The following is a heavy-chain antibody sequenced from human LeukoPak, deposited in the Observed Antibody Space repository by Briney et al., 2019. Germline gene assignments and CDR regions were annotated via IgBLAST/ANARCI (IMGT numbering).Heavy chain of an antibody. CDR2: ISSSSSYI. CDR3: ARVGGSGWLIFDY. V-gene: IGHV3-21*01. Sequence: PGGSLRLSCAASGFTFSDYDMHWVRQATGKGLEWVSSISSSSSYIYYADSVKGRFTISRDNAKNSLYLQTNSLRAEGTAVYYCARVGGSGWLIFDYWGQGTLVTVSS. J-gene: IGHJ4*02. CDR1: GFTFSDYD. D-gene: IGHD6-19*01.